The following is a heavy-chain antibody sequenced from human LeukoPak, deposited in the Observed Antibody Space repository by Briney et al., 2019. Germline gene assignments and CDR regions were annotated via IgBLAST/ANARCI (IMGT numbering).Heavy chain of an antibody. J-gene: IGHJ3*02. D-gene: IGHD6-19*01. Sequence: SQTLSLTCTVSGDSISSGGYYWSWIRQPPGKGLEWIGYIYHSGSTYYNPSLKSRVTISVDRSKNQFSLKLSSVTAADTAVYYCARPSSGWYDAFDIWGQGTMVTVSS. CDR3: ARPSSGWYDAFDI. V-gene: IGHV4-30-2*01. CDR1: GDSISSGGYY. CDR2: IYHSGST.